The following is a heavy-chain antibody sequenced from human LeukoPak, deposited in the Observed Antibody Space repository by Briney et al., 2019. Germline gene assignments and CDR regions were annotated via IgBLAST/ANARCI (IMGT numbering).Heavy chain of an antibody. J-gene: IGHJ4*02. V-gene: IGHV3-7*01. CDR3: ARGQTLTF. Sequence: GGSLRLSCAASGFTFSNYWMTWVRQAPGKGLEWVANIKQDGSQRYYVDSVKGRFTISRDNAKNSLYLQMNSLRAEDTAVYFCARGQTLTFWGQGTLVTVSS. CDR2: IKQDGSQR. D-gene: IGHD3-16*01. CDR1: GFTFSNYW.